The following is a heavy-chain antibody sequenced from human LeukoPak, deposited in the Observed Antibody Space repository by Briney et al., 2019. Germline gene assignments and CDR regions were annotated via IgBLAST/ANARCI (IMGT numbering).Heavy chain of an antibody. J-gene: IGHJ4*02. D-gene: IGHD4-23*01. V-gene: IGHV3-7*03. CDR1: GFTFTTYW. Sequence: GGSLRLSCAASGFTFTTYWMSWVRQAPGKGLEWVANIKQDGNEKYYVDSVKGRFTISRDNAKNSLYLQMNSLRAEDTAVYYCAKNIGGFDYWDQGTLVTVSS. CDR3: AKNIGGFDY. CDR2: IKQDGNEK.